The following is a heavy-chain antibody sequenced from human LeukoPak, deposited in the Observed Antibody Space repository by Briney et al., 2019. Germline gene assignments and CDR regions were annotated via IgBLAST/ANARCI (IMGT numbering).Heavy chain of an antibody. J-gene: IGHJ6*02. CDR2: MNPNSGNT. V-gene: IGHV1-8*01. CDR3: ARVEIRFLEWLTPRGYYYYYGMDV. Sequence: ASVTVSYKASGYTFTSYDINWVRQATGQGLEWMGWMNPNSGNTGYAQKFQGRVTMTRNTSISTAYMELSSLRSEDTAVYYCARVEIRFLEWLTPRGYYYYYGMDVWGQGTTVTVSS. D-gene: IGHD3-3*01. CDR1: GYTFTSYD.